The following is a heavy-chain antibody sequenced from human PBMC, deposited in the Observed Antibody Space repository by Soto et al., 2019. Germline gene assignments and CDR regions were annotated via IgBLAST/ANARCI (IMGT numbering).Heavy chain of an antibody. CDR2: IYYSGST. D-gene: IGHD2-15*01. V-gene: IGHV4-59*12. Sequence: SETLSLTCTVSGGSISSYYWSWIRQPPGKGLEWIGYIYYSGSTNYNPSLKSRVTISVDTSKNQFSLKLSSVTAADTAVYYCASSYKCSGGSCYPTNYAFDIWGQGTMVTVSS. CDR1: GGSISSYY. CDR3: ASSYKCSGGSCYPTNYAFDI. J-gene: IGHJ3*02.